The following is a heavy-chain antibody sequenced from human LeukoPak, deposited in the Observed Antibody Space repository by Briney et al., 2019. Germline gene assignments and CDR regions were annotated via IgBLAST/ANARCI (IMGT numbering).Heavy chain of an antibody. D-gene: IGHD6-19*01. Sequence: GGSLRLSCAASGFTFSSYWMSWVRQAPGKGLEWVANIKQDGSEKYYVDSVKGRFTISRDNAKNSLYLQMNSLRAEDTAVYYCARHRKGSGWYSFAFDIWGQGTMVTVSS. CDR3: ARHRKGSGWYSFAFDI. J-gene: IGHJ3*02. CDR2: IKQDGSEK. V-gene: IGHV3-7*01. CDR1: GFTFSSYW.